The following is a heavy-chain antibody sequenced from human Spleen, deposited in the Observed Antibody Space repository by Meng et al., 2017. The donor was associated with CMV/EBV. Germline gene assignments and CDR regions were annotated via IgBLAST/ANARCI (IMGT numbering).Heavy chain of an antibody. Sequence: GESLKISCAASGFTFSDYYMSWIRQAPGKGLEWVSYISSSGSSIYYADSVKGRFTISRDNAKNSLYLQMNSLRAEDTAVYYCARPRGCSSTTCYTTVGLGAFDIWGEGTMVTVSS. CDR2: ISSSGSSI. CDR1: GFTFSDYY. CDR3: ARPRGCSSTTCYTTVGLGAFDI. D-gene: IGHD2-2*01. V-gene: IGHV3-11*01. J-gene: IGHJ3*02.